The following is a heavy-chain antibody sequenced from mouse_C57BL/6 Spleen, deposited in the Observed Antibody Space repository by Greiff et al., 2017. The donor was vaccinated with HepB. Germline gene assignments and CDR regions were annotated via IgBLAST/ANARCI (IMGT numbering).Heavy chain of an antibody. D-gene: IGHD2-2*01. Sequence: EVKLVESGPGLVKPSQSLSLTCSVTGYSITSGYYWNWIRQFPGNKLEWMGYISYDGSNNYNPSLKNRISITRDTSKNQFFLKLNSVTTEDTATYYCARGGYGYYYAMDYWGQGTSVTVSS. CDR2: ISYDGSN. J-gene: IGHJ4*01. V-gene: IGHV3-6*01. CDR1: GYSITSGYY. CDR3: ARGGYGYYYAMDY.